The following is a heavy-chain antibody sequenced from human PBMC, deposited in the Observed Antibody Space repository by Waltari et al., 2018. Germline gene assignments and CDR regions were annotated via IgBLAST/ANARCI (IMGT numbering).Heavy chain of an antibody. CDR2: ISNSGSTT. J-gene: IGHJ6*03. CDR3: ARPSTEYYYYYYYMDV. CDR1: GFPFSNYE. V-gene: IGHV3-48*03. Sequence: EVQVVESGGGLVQPGGSLRLSWVASGFPFSNYELNWVRQAPGKGLEWVSYISNSGSTTYYADSVKGRFTISRDNAKNSMYLEMDSLRAEDTAVYYCARPSTEYYYYYYYMDVWGKGTTVTVS.